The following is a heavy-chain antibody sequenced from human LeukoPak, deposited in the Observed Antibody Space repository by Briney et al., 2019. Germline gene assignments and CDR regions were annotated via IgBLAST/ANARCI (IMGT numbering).Heavy chain of an antibody. Sequence: KPSETLSLTCMVSGGSSSNYDWSWRGQHAGKGVEGSGRDDSSGGTSCSPSLKSRVPMAGDAFTNQFSLKVTSVAAADTAVYYCAGVDCSSTSCAFDYWGQGTLVSVSS. V-gene: IGHV4-4*07. CDR1: GGSSSNYD. CDR2: DDSSGGT. D-gene: IGHD2-2*01. CDR3: AGVDCSSTSCAFDY. J-gene: IGHJ4*02.